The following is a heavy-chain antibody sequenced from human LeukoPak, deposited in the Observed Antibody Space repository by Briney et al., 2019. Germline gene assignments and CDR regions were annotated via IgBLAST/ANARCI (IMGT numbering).Heavy chain of an antibody. Sequence: EASVKVSCKTSGFSFTSSSVQWVRQARGQRLEWIGWIVVGSGKTEYAQKFQERVTITRDMSTSTAYMELSSLRSEDTAVYYWAATDLSRTYYYASGTARWGQGTLVTVSS. V-gene: IGHV1-58*01. D-gene: IGHD3-10*01. J-gene: IGHJ4*02. CDR3: AATDLSRTYYYASGTAR. CDR2: IVVGSGKT. CDR1: GFSFTSSS.